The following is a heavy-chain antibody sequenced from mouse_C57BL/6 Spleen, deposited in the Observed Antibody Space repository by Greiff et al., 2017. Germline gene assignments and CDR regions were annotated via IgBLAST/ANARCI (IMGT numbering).Heavy chain of an antibody. D-gene: IGHD1-1*01. Sequence: QVQLQQPGAELVMPGASVKLSCKASGYTFTSYWMHWVKQRPGQGLEWIGEIDPSDSYTNYNQKFKGKSTLTVDKSSSTAYMQHISLTSDDSAVYYCARRYYCSSYGYFDVWGTGTTVTVSS. CDR1: GYTFTSYW. CDR2: IDPSDSYT. CDR3: ARRYYCSSYGYFDV. J-gene: IGHJ1*03. V-gene: IGHV1-69*01.